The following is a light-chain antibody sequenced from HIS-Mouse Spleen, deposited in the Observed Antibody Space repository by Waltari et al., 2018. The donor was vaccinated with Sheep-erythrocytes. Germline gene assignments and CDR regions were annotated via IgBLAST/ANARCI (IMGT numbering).Light chain of an antibody. CDR3: CSYAGSSTPWV. Sequence: QSALTQPASVSGSPGQSITISCTGTSSDVGSYNLVSWYQQHPGKAPKLMLYEGSKRPSGVCNRLSGSKSGNTASLTISGLQAEDEADYYCCSYAGSSTPWVFGGGTKLTVL. CDR2: EGS. CDR1: SSDVGSYNL. V-gene: IGLV2-23*01. J-gene: IGLJ3*02.